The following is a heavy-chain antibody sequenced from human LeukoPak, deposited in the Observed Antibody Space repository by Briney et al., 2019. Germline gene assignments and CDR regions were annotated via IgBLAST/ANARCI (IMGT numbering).Heavy chain of an antibody. D-gene: IGHD1-26*01. V-gene: IGHV4-59*01. CDR2: IYYTGST. Sequence: SETLSLTCTVSGGSISSYYWSWIRQPPGKGLEWIGHIYYTGSTNYNPSLKSRVTISVDTSKNQFSLKLSSVTAADTAVYYCATLYSGSYDTGSFDYFNYWGQGTLVTVSS. CDR1: GGSISSYY. J-gene: IGHJ4*02. CDR3: ATLYSGSYDTGSFDYFNY.